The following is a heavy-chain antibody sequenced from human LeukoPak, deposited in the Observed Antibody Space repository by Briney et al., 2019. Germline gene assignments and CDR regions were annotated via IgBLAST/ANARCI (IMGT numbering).Heavy chain of an antibody. CDR1: GFTFSSYG. Sequence: PGGSLRLSCAASGFTFSSYGMHWVRQAPGKGLEWVAFIRYDGSNKYYADSVKGGFTISRDNSKNTLYLQMNSLRAEDTAVYYCARYSYAQYYFDYWGQGTLVTVSS. J-gene: IGHJ4*02. D-gene: IGHD5-18*01. CDR3: ARYSYAQYYFDY. V-gene: IGHV3-30*02. CDR2: IRYDGSNK.